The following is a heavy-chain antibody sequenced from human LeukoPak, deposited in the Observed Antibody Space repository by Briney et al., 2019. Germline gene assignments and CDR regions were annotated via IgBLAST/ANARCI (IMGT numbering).Heavy chain of an antibody. Sequence: GGSLRLSCPVSRFTFSSYSMSWARQAPGKGLEGVSSTSGSGDDTDYADSVKGGFTISRDNSKNTLYLQMSSLRAEDTAVYYCAKCRTSCQANGFDIWGQGTMVTVSS. D-gene: IGHD3/OR15-3a*01. CDR3: AKCRTSCQANGFDI. CDR1: RFTFSSYS. V-gene: IGHV3-23*01. CDR2: TSGSGDDT. J-gene: IGHJ3*02.